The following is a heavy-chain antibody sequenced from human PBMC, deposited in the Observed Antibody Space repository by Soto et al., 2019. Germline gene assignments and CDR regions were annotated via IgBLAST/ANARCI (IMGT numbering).Heavy chain of an antibody. V-gene: IGHV2-5*01. Sequence: QITLKESGPTLAKPKQTLTLTCTVSGFPLTSSGMTVGWIRQPPGKAPEWLALHTEYSPSLQSRLTFTKDTSKTQVVLTMTNMDPVATATYYSTLRQDPGRGPIYWGQGVMVTVSS. CDR3: TLRQDPGRGPIY. CDR1: GFPLTSSGMT. CDR2: HT. J-gene: IGHJ4*02.